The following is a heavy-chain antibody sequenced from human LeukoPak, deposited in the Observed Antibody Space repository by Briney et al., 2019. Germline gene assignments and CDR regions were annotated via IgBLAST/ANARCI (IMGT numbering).Heavy chain of an antibody. Sequence: PGGSLRLSCAASGFTFSSYEMNWVRQAPGKGLEWVSSISSSSSYIYYADSVKGRFTISRDNAKNSLYLQMNSLRAEDTAVYYCARDTGSAAGIDYWGQGTLVTVSS. V-gene: IGHV3-21*01. CDR3: ARDTGSAAGIDY. D-gene: IGHD6-13*01. CDR1: GFTFSSYE. J-gene: IGHJ4*02. CDR2: ISSSSSYI.